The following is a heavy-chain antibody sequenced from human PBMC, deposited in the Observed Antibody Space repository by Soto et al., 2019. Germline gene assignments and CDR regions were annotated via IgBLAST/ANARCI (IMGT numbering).Heavy chain of an antibody. D-gene: IGHD3-10*01. V-gene: IGHV3-21*01. J-gene: IGHJ4*02. CDR1: GFTFSSYS. Sequence: GGSLRLSCAASGFTFSSYSINWVRQAPGKGLEWVSSIGITPSDIFYADSVKGRFTIARDNAKNSLYLQMNSLRAEDTAVYYCARDSYAGSGPGYWGQGTLVTVSS. CDR3: ARDSYAGSGPGY. CDR2: IGITPSDI.